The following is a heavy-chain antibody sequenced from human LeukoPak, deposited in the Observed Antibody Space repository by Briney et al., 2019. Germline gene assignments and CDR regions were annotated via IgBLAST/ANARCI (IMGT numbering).Heavy chain of an antibody. CDR3: ASPRVRGSYFH. Sequence: GGSLRLSCAASGFTFSSYWMHWVRQAPGKGLVWVSRINSDGSSTSYADSVKGRFTISRDNAKNTLYLQMNSLRAEDTAVYYCASPRVRGSYFHWGQGTLVTVSS. CDR2: INSDGSST. CDR1: GFTFSSYW. J-gene: IGHJ4*02. V-gene: IGHV3-74*01. D-gene: IGHD1-26*01.